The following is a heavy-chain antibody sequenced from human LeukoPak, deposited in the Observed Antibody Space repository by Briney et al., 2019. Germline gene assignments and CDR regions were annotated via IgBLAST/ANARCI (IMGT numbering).Heavy chain of an antibody. CDR3: ARGAGNYYFYGMDV. CDR2: IHYSGST. Sequence: SETLSLTCNVSGGSISSHYWSWVRQPPGKGLEWIGYIHYSGSTNYNPSLKSRVNILVDTSKKHFSLKLRSVTAADTAVYYCARGAGNYYFYGMDVWGQGTTVTVSS. J-gene: IGHJ6*02. V-gene: IGHV4-59*11. CDR1: GGSISSHY.